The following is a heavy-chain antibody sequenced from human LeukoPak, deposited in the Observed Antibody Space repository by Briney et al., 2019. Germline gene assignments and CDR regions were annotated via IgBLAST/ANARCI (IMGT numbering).Heavy chain of an antibody. CDR1: GGSISSSSYY. V-gene: IGHV4-39*01. J-gene: IGHJ4*02. D-gene: IGHD3-10*01. CDR3: AGRLTMVRGVGFDY. CDR2: IYYSGST. Sequence: SETLSLTCTVSGGSISSSSYYWGWIRQPPGKGLEWIGSIYYSGSTYYNPSLKSRVTISVDTSKNQFSPKLSSVTAADTAVYYCAGRLTMVRGVGFDYWGQGTLVTVSS.